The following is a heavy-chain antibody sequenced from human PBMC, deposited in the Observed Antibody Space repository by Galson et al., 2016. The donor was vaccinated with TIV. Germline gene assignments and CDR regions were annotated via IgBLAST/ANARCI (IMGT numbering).Heavy chain of an antibody. Sequence: SLRLSCAASGFTFSNYVMGWVRQAPGKGLEWVSSISGTGISRYYADSVKGRFTISRDNSRNMLYLQMNSLRAEDTALYFCAKFAILGKIGIHFDYWGQGTLLTVSS. D-gene: IGHD2-21*01. J-gene: IGHJ4*02. CDR2: ISGTGISR. V-gene: IGHV3-23*01. CDR1: GFTFSNYV. CDR3: AKFAILGKIGIHFDY.